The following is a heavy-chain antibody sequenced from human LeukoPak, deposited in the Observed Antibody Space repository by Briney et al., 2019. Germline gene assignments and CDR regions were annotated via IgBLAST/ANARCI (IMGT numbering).Heavy chain of an antibody. CDR2: ISSSSSYI. Sequence: GGSLRLSCAGSGFTFRDYNMNWVRQAPGKGLEWVSSISSSSSYIYYADSVKGRFTISRDNAKNSLYLQMNSLRAEETAVYYCGTYALYGGNVDYWGQETLVTVSS. J-gene: IGHJ4*02. CDR3: GTYALYGGNVDY. CDR1: GFTFRDYN. V-gene: IGHV3-21*01. D-gene: IGHD4-23*01.